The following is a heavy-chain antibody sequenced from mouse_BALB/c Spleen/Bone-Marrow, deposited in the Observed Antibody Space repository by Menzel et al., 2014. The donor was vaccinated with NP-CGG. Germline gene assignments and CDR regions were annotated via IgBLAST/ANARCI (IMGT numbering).Heavy chain of an antibody. D-gene: IGHD2-14*01. J-gene: IGHJ1*01. CDR1: GYTFTNYW. V-gene: IGHV1-63*02. CDR2: IYPGGGYT. Sequence: VQLVESGAELVRPGASVKLSCKASGYTFTNYWLGWVKQRPGHGLEWIGDIYPGGGYTNYNEKFKGKATLTADTSSSTAYMQLSSLTSEDSAVYFCAREVRRYFDVWGAGTTVTVSS. CDR3: AREVRRYFDV.